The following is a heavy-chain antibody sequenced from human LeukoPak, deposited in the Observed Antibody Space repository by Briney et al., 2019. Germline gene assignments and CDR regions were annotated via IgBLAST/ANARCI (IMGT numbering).Heavy chain of an antibody. J-gene: IGHJ4*02. CDR3: ASGQQLGY. Sequence: GGSLRLSCAASGFTLSTCWMSWVRQAPGKGLEWVANIKQDGSEKCYVDSVKGRFTISRDNAKNSLYLQMNSLRGEDTAVYYCASGQQLGYWGQGTLVTVSS. V-gene: IGHV3-7*03. D-gene: IGHD6-13*01. CDR2: IKQDGSEK. CDR1: GFTLSTCW.